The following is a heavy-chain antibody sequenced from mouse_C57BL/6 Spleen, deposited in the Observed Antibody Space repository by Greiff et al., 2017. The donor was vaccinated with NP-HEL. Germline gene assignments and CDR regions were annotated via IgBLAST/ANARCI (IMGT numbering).Heavy chain of an antibody. J-gene: IGHJ3*01. CDR1: GFNIKDYY. Sequence: EVQLQESGAELVKPGASVKLSCTASGFNIKDYYMHWVKQRTEQGLEWIGRIDPEDGETKYAPTFQGQATITADTSSNTAYLQLSSLTSEDTAVYYCARTPSHYYGSSPFADWGQGTLVTVSA. D-gene: IGHD1-1*01. CDR2: IDPEDGET. V-gene: IGHV14-2*01. CDR3: ARTPSHYYGSSPFAD.